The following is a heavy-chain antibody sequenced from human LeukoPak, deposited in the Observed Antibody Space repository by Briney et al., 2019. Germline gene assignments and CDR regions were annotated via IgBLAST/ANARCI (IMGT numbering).Heavy chain of an antibody. J-gene: IGHJ5*02. Sequence: ASVTISCKASGYTFTRYDINWVRQATGQGLEWMGWMNPNSGNTGYAQKFQGRVTMTRNTSISTAYMELSSLRSEDTAVYYCATEQWLVSRNWFDPWGQGTLVTVSS. CDR3: ATEQWLVSRNWFDP. V-gene: IGHV1-8*01. CDR1: GYTFTRYD. D-gene: IGHD6-19*01. CDR2: MNPNSGNT.